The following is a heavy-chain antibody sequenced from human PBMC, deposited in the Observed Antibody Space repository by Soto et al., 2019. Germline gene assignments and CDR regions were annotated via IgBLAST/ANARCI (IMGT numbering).Heavy chain of an antibody. CDR1: GITFSNYW. CDR2: IKQDGSEK. D-gene: IGHD2-21*01. V-gene: IGHV3-7*03. J-gene: IGHJ4*02. CDR3: AGRPFAVDYSGVFDY. Sequence: EVQLVESGGGLVQPGGSLRLSCAASGITFSNYWMTWDRQAPGKGLEWVANIKQDGSEKYYVDSVKGRFTISRDNAKNSLFLQMNSLRAEDTSVYYCAGRPFAVDYSGVFDYWGQGTLVIVSS.